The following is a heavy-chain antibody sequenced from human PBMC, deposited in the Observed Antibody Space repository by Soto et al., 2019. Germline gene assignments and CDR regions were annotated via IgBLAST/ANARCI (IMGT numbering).Heavy chain of an antibody. V-gene: IGHV1-18*04. CDR2: ISAYNGNK. D-gene: IGHD1-1*01. CDR3: ARNRVQRPALWFDY. CDR1: GYSLTSYR. Sequence: ASVSVAWKAAGYSLTSYRIILVRHAPGQWLELMGCISAYNGNKNYAQKLQGRVTMTTDTSTSTAYMELRSLRSDETAVYYCARNRVQRPALWFDYRGPAHMVTVSS. J-gene: IGHJ4*02.